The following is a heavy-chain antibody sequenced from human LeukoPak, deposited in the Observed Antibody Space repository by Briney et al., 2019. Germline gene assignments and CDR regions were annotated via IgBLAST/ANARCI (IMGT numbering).Heavy chain of an antibody. Sequence: PSETLSLTCAVYGGSFSGYYWSWIRQPPGKGLEWIGEINHSGSTNYNPSLKSRVTISVDTSKNQFSLKLSSVTAADTAVYYCARAIAAAALDWFDPWGQGTLVTVSS. CDR1: GGSFSGYY. CDR2: INHSGST. J-gene: IGHJ5*02. V-gene: IGHV4-34*01. CDR3: ARAIAAAALDWFDP. D-gene: IGHD6-13*01.